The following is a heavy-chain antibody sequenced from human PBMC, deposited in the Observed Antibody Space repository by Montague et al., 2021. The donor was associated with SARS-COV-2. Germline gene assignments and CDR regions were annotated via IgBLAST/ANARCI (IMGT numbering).Heavy chain of an antibody. Sequence: SETLSLTCTVSGDSSSNYYWSWIRQPPGKGLEWIADIYFSGSTNYNPSLESRASISVITSRNQLSLRLRSVTAAGTAAYYCARHSGYYDRSGYYDYWGQGTLVTVSS. J-gene: IGHJ4*02. CDR3: ARHSGYYDRSGYYDY. D-gene: IGHD3-22*01. CDR2: IYFSGST. CDR1: GDSSSNYY. V-gene: IGHV4-59*08.